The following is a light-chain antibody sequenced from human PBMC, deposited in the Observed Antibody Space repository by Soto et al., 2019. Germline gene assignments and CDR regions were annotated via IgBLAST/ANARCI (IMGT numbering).Light chain of an antibody. V-gene: IGKV1-39*01. CDR3: QQIYSAPLT. CDR1: HSITTY. CDR2: AAS. J-gene: IGKJ4*01. Sequence: DIQMTQYPSSLSASVGDRVTITCRASHSITTYLNWYRQKPGKYPKILIYAASSLQIGVQSRFSGSGSETEFTLSISRLQPEDFATYFWQQIYSAPLTFGGGTKVEIK.